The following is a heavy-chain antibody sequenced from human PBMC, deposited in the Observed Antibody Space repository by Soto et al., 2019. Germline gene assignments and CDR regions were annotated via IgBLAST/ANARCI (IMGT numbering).Heavy chain of an antibody. D-gene: IGHD1-1*01. V-gene: IGHV3-48*02. CDR2: ISSSSSTI. CDR1: GFTFSSYS. J-gene: IGHJ4*02. CDR3: ARSRTGTTTDY. Sequence: EVQLVESGGGLVQPGGSLRLSCAASGFTFSSYSMNWVRQAPGKGLEWVSYISSSSSTIYYADSVKGRFTISRDNAKNSLYLRMNSLRDEDTAVYYCARSRTGTTTDYWGQGTLVTVSS.